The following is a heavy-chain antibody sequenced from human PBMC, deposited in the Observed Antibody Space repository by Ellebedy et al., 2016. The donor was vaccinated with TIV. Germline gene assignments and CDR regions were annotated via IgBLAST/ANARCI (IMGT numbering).Heavy chain of an antibody. V-gene: IGHV1-69*13. CDR2: IIPIFGTA. CDR3: ARRGLVVPAAMPGVEAFDI. D-gene: IGHD2-2*01. Sequence: AASVKVSCKASGGTFSSYAISWVRQAPGQGLEWMGGIIPIFGTANYAQKFQGRVTITADESTSTAYMELSSPRSEDTAVYYCARRGLVVPAAMPGVEAFDIWGQGTMVTVSS. CDR1: GGTFSSYA. J-gene: IGHJ3*02.